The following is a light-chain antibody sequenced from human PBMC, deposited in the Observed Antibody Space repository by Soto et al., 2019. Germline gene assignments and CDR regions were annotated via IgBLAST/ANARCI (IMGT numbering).Light chain of an antibody. CDR1: NIGRKN. Sequence: YELTQPPSVSVAPGQTARITCGGNNIGRKNVHWYQQRPGQAPVLVLYDDSDRPSGIPERFSGSNSGNTATLTISRVEAGDEADYYCQVWDSSSDHLYVFGTGTKV. V-gene: IGLV3-21*02. CDR2: DDS. CDR3: QVWDSSSDHLYV. J-gene: IGLJ1*01.